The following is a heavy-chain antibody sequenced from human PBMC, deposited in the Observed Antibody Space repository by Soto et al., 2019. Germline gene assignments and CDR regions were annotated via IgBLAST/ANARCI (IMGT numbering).Heavy chain of an antibody. Sequence: QITLKESGPTLVKRTETHTLTCTFSGFSLSSTRVAVGWIRQPPGKALEWLALIYWDDDKRYSPFLKSRLTITKDTSKNQVVLTMTNMDPVDTATYYCAHSVVAGLGYYFDYWGQGTLVTVSS. V-gene: IGHV2-5*02. CDR2: IYWDDDK. CDR1: GFSLSSTRVA. J-gene: IGHJ4*02. D-gene: IGHD6-19*01. CDR3: AHSVVAGLGYYFDY.